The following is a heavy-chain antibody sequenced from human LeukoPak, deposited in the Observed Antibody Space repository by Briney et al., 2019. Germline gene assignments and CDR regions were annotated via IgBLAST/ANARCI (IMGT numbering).Heavy chain of an antibody. V-gene: IGHV3-30*04. Sequence: PGGSLRLSCAASGFTFSSYAMHWVRQAPGKGLEWVAVISYDGSNKYYADSVKGRFTISRDNSKNTLYLQMNSLRAEDTAVYYCARGRVVAALFDYWGQGTLVTVSS. CDR3: ARGRVVAALFDY. CDR2: ISYDGSNK. J-gene: IGHJ4*02. D-gene: IGHD2-15*01. CDR1: GFTFSSYA.